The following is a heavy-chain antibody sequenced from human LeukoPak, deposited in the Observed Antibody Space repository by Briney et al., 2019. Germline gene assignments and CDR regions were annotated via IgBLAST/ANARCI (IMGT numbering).Heavy chain of an antibody. CDR3: ARADVAAAGPFDY. V-gene: IGHV3-74*01. CDR2: INSDGSST. Sequence: GGSLRLSCAASGFTFSSYWMHWVRQAPGKGLVWVSRINSDGSSTSYADSVKGRFTISRDNAKNSLYLQMNSLRAEDTAVYYCARADVAAAGPFDYWGQGTLVTVSS. J-gene: IGHJ4*02. D-gene: IGHD6-13*01. CDR1: GFTFSSYW.